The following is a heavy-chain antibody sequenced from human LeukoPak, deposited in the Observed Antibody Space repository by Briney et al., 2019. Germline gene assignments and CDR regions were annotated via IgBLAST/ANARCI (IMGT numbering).Heavy chain of an antibody. CDR2: INPNSGGT. J-gene: IGHJ3*02. CDR3: AVGATFYYAFDI. CDR1: GYTFTGYY. D-gene: IGHD1-26*01. V-gene: IGHV1-2*02. Sequence: ASVTVSCTASGYTFTGYYMHWVRQAPGQGLEWMGWINPNSGGTNYAQKFQGRVTMTRNTSISTAYMELSSLRSEDTAVYYCAVGATFYYAFDIWGQGTMVTVSS.